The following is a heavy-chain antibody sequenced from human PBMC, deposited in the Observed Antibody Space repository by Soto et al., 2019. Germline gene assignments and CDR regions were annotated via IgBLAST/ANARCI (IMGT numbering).Heavy chain of an antibody. Sequence: KVSCKASGYSLRGNYIHWVRQMPGKGLEWMGIIYPGDSDARYSPSFQGQVTISVDKSISTAYLQWSSLKASDTAIYYCARQLGHDYINNWFDPWGQGTLVTVSS. D-gene: IGHD4-4*01. CDR3: ARQLGHDYINNWFDP. J-gene: IGHJ5*02. CDR1: GYSLRGNY. CDR2: IYPGDSDA. V-gene: IGHV5-51*01.